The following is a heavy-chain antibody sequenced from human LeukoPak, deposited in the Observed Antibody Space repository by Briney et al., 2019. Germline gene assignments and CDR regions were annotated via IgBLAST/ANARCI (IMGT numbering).Heavy chain of an antibody. D-gene: IGHD1-14*01. CDR1: GFSFSATW. CDR2: ITSDGFST. V-gene: IGHV3-74*03. Sequence: TGGSLRLSCAASGFSFSATWMHWVRQSPGKGLVWVARITSDGFSTTYAESVKGRFTISRDNAKNSLSLQMNSLRAEDTAVYYCARSPAGANYYLDVWGKGTTVTISS. CDR3: ARSPAGANYYLDV. J-gene: IGHJ6*03.